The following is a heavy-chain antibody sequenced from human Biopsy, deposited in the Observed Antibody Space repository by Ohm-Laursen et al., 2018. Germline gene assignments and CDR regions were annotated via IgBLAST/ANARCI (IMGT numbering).Heavy chain of an antibody. D-gene: IGHD4-23*01. CDR3: ARDTRWSPYHMDV. CDR1: GFSFSDYH. CDR2: ISGGGTI. J-gene: IGHJ6*02. Sequence: SLRLSCAASGFSFSDYHMRWIRQAPGRGLEWVPYISGGGTIYYGDSMKGRVTISRDNAKNSLYLQMNSLRADDTAVYYCARDTRWSPYHMDVWGQGTTVTVSS. V-gene: IGHV3-11*01.